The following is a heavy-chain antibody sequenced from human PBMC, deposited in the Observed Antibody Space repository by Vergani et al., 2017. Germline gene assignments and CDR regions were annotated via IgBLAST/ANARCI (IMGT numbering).Heavy chain of an antibody. CDR3: AKGVRGCGFYY. J-gene: IGHJ4*02. V-gene: IGHV3-30*02. CDR2: IQFDGSNQ. Sequence: QVQLVESGGGVVQRGGSLRLSCAASGFSLSNHDMQWIRQGPGKGLEFVAFIQFDGSNQYYADSVKGRFTLSRDFSKNTLYPQMNSLRTDDTATYYCAKGVRGCGFYYWCRETQVIVSS. D-gene: IGHD6-19*01. CDR1: GFSLSNHD.